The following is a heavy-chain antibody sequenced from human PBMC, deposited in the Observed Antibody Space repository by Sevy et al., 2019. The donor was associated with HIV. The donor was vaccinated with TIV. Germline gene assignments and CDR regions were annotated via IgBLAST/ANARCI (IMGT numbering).Heavy chain of an antibody. CDR3: AKRNGAIAAAGLDNFDY. J-gene: IGHJ4*02. CDR2: ISGSGGRT. V-gene: IGHV3-23*01. D-gene: IGHD6-13*01. Sequence: GGSLRLSCAASGFTFSSYAMSWVRQAPGKGLEWVSAISGSGGRTYYADSVKGRFTISRDNSKKTLYLQMNSLRAEGTAVYYCAKRNGAIAAAGLDNFDYWGQGTLVTVSS. CDR1: GFTFSSYA.